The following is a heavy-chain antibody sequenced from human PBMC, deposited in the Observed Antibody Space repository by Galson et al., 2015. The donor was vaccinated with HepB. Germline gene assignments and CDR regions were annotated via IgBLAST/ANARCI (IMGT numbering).Heavy chain of an antibody. CDR3: TRLGDLSGSSSS. J-gene: IGHJ4*02. CDR1: GFTFSGSA. Sequence: LRISCAASGFTFSGSAIHWVRQTSGKRLEWVGRIGHRARHYAPGSTMSLKGRFPLSRAASKKTAYLPMKSMNPEATAVYYCTRLGDLSGSSSSWGQGTLVTVSS. CDR2: IGHRARHYAP. D-gene: IGHD6-13*01. V-gene: IGHV3-73*01.